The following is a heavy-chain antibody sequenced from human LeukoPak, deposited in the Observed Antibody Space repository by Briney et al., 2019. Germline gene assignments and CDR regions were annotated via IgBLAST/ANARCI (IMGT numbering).Heavy chain of an antibody. CDR3: ARDLGYGDYELDY. V-gene: IGHV3-30-3*01. CDR1: GFTFSDYA. J-gene: IGHJ4*02. D-gene: IGHD4-17*01. CDR2: ISYDGNNR. Sequence: GGSLRLSCAASGFTFSDYAMHWVRQAPGKGLEWLAVISYDGNNRYFADSVKGRFTISRDNSKNSLYLQMNSLRAEDTAVYYCARDLGYGDYELDYWGQGTLVTVSS.